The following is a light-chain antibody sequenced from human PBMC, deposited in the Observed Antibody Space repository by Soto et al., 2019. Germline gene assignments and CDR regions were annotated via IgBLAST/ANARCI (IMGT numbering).Light chain of an antibody. CDR1: RSIGTY. J-gene: IGKJ5*01. CDR3: QQSATSPIT. V-gene: IGKV1-39*01. Sequence: DIHMTQSPSSLSAPVGDRITITCRASRSIGTYLNWYQQRRGKAPKLLIYSASTLNGGVPSRFSGSGSGKDSTLTISSLQPDDSATYYCQQSATSPITFGQGTQLDIQ. CDR2: SAS.